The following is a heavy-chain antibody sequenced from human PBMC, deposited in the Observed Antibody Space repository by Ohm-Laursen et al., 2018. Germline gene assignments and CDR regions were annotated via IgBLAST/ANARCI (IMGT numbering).Heavy chain of an antibody. D-gene: IGHD1-1*01. J-gene: IGHJ6*02. CDR1: GYTFTGYY. V-gene: IGHV1-2*02. CDR3: ARARGNWKRDYYYAMDV. Sequence: GSSVKVSCKASGYTFTGYYMHWVRQAPGQGLEWMGWINPNSGGTNYAQKFQGRVTMTRDTSISTAYMELSSLRSEDTAVYYCARARGNWKRDYYYAMDVWGQGTTVTVSS. CDR2: INPNSGGT.